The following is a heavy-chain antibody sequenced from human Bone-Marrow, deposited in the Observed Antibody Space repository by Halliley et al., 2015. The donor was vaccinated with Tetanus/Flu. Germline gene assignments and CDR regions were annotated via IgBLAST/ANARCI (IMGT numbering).Heavy chain of an antibody. J-gene: IGHJ4*02. D-gene: IGHD4-17*01. Sequence: KGLEWIGFIHSGGGTYYSPSLESRLSMSVDTSKNQFSLKMRSMSAADTAIYYCARGGYGGKGGIYWGQGTLVTVSS. CDR2: IHSGGGT. V-gene: IGHV4-31*02. CDR3: ARGGYGGKGGIY.